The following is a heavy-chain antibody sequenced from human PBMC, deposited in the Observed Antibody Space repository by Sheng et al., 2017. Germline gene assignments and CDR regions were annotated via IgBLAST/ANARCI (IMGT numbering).Heavy chain of an antibody. CDR2: INHSGST. V-gene: IGHV4-34*01. CDR1: GGSFSGYY. J-gene: IGHJ6*02. D-gene: IGHD6-6*01. Sequence: QVQLQQWGAGLLKPSETLSLTCAVYGGSFSGYYWSWIRQPPGKGLEWIGEINHSGSTNYNPSLKSRVTISVDTSKNQFSLKLSSVTAADTAVYYCARPFIAAPHMDVWGPRDHGSPSP. CDR3: ARPFIAAPHMDV.